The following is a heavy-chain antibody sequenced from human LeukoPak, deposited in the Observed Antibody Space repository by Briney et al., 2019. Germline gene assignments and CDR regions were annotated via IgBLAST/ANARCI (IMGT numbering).Heavy chain of an antibody. V-gene: IGHV3-21*01. D-gene: IGHD3-10*02. J-gene: IGHJ6*04. CDR2: ITSSGTYI. CDR3: AELGITMIGGV. CDR1: GFTFNNYN. Sequence: GGSLRLSCATSGFTFNNYNMNWVRQAPGRALEWVSSITSSGTYIFYADSVKGRFTISRDNAKSSLYLQMNSLRAEDTAVYYCAELGITMIGGVWGKGTTVTISS.